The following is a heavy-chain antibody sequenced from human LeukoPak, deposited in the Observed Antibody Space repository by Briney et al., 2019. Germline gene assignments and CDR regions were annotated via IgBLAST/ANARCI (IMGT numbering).Heavy chain of an antibody. CDR2: ISGSGTDT. V-gene: IGHV3-23*01. CDR1: GFTFSSYA. D-gene: IGHD4-17*01. J-gene: IGHJ6*03. CDR3: AKVATVTTYYYYYYMDV. Sequence: PGGSLRLSCAASGFTFSSYAMRWVRQAPGKGLEWVSAISGSGTDTFYADSVKGRFTISRDNSKNTLYLQMSSLRAEDTAVYYCAKVATVTTYYYYYYMDVWGKGTTVTVSS.